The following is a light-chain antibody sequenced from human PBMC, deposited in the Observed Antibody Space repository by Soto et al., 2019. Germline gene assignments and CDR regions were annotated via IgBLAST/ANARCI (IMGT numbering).Light chain of an antibody. J-gene: IGLJ1*01. V-gene: IGLV2-14*01. CDR1: SSDVGYYNY. CDR2: EVS. Sequence: QSALTQPASVSGSPGQSITISCTGTSSDVGYYNYVSWYQQHPGNAPKLMIYEVSNRPSGVSNRFSGSKSGNTASLTISGLQAEDEADYYCTSYTATSTYVFGTGTKVTAL. CDR3: TSYTATSTYV.